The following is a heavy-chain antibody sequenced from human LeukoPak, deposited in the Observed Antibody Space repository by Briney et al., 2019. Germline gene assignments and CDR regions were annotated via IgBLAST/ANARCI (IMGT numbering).Heavy chain of an antibody. CDR3: ARDQGSWGSPVGYFDY. CDR2: IYYSGST. D-gene: IGHD3-16*01. V-gene: IGHV4-39*07. J-gene: IGHJ4*02. CDR1: GGSISSSSYY. Sequence: SETLSLTCTVSGGSISSSSYYWGWIRQPPGKGLEWIGSIYYSGSTYYNPSLKSRVTISVDTSKNQFSLKLSSVTAADTAVYYCARDQGSWGSPVGYFDYWGQGTLVTVSS.